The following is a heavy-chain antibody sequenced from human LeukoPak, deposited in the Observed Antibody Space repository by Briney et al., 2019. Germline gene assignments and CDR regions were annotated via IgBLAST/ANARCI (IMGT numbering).Heavy chain of an antibody. CDR2: INHSGST. V-gene: IGHV4-34*01. J-gene: IGHJ4*02. D-gene: IGHD3-22*01. CDR1: GESFSGYH. Sequence: SETLSLTCAVYGESFSGYHWSWIRQPPGKGLEWIGEINHSGSTNYNPSLKSRVTISVDTSKNQFSLKLSSVTAADTAVYYCARGIARTYYSDTSGYAGADYWGQGTLVTVSS. CDR3: ARGIARTYYSDTSGYAGADY.